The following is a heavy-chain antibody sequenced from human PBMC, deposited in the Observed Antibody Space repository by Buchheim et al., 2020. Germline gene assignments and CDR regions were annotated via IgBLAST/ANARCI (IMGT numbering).Heavy chain of an antibody. Sequence: EVQLLESGGGLVQPGGSLRLSCAASGFTFSSYAMSWVRQAPGKGLEWVSAISGSGGSTYYADSVKGRFTISRDNSKNTLYLQMNGLRAEDTAVYYCAKRGEGYCSSTSCRFSYGMDVWGQGTT. J-gene: IGHJ6*02. CDR2: ISGSGGST. CDR1: GFTFSSYA. CDR3: AKRGEGYCSSTSCRFSYGMDV. D-gene: IGHD2-2*01. V-gene: IGHV3-23*01.